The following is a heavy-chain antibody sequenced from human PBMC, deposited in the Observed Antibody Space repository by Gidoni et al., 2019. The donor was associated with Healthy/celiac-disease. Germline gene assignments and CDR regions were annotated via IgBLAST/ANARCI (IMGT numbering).Heavy chain of an antibody. J-gene: IGHJ5*02. CDR1: GFTFSSYW. V-gene: IGHV3-7*01. Sequence: EVQLVESGGGLVQPGGSLRLSCAASGFTFSSYWMSWVRQAPGKGLEWVANIKQDGSEKYYVDSVKGRFTISRDNAKNSLYLQMNSLRAEDTAVYYCASSHSGYDLGFDPWGQGTLVTVSS. CDR3: ASSHSGYDLGFDP. CDR2: IKQDGSEK. D-gene: IGHD5-12*01.